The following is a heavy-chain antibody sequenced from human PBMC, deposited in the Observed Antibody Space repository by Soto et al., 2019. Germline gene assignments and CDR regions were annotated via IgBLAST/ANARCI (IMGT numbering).Heavy chain of an antibody. D-gene: IGHD3-22*01. CDR3: AKDQSNSNPLYYFDF. CDR2: MSRTGDNT. V-gene: IGHV3-23*01. J-gene: IGHJ4*02. Sequence: RGSLRLSCAASGFTFSIYAMTWVSQSPGKGLEWVSSMSRTGDNTYYADSVKGRFTISRDNSKNTLYLQMNSLRAEDTAIYYCAKDQSNSNPLYYFDFWGPGTLVTVSS. CDR1: GFTFSIYA.